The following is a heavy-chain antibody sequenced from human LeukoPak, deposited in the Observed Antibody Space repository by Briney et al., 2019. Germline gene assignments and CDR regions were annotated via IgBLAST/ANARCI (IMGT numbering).Heavy chain of an antibody. CDR2: IRYDGSNQ. D-gene: IGHD6-19*01. J-gene: IGHJ4*02. CDR1: GFTFSSYG. CDR3: AKDMGYNTGWTRFDY. V-gene: IGHV3-30*02. Sequence: GGALRLSSAAPGFTFSSYGMHWVREAPGKGLEWVAFIRYDGSNQYYADSVKGRFTISRDSSKNTLYLQMNSLRGDDTAVYYCAKDMGYNTGWTRFDYWGQGTLVTVSS.